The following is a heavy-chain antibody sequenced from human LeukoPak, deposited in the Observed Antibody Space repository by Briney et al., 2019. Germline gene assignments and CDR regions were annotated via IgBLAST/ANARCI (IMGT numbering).Heavy chain of an antibody. Sequence: GGSLRLSCAASGFTFSSYSMNWVRQAPGKGLEWVSYISSSSSTIYYADSVKGRFTISRDNAKNSLYLQMNSLRAEDTAVYYCAREVVVVVAATPFGYYYGMDVWGQGTTVTVSS. D-gene: IGHD2-15*01. CDR1: GFTFSSYS. V-gene: IGHV3-48*01. J-gene: IGHJ6*02. CDR2: ISSSSSTI. CDR3: AREVVVVVAATPFGYYYGMDV.